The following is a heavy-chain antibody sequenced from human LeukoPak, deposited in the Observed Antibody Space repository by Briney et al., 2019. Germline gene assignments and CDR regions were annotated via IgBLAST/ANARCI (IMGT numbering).Heavy chain of an antibody. CDR2: IKQDGSEI. J-gene: IGHJ4*02. D-gene: IGHD5-24*01. Sequence: PGGSLRLSCEASGFTFSSYWMSWVRQAPGKGLEWVANIKQDGSEIYYVDFVKGRFTISRDNGKNSLYLQMNSLRAEDTAVYYCVRDGVPERWLHLGYWGQGTLVTVSS. CDR1: GFTFSSYW. CDR3: VRDGVPERWLHLGY. V-gene: IGHV3-7*03.